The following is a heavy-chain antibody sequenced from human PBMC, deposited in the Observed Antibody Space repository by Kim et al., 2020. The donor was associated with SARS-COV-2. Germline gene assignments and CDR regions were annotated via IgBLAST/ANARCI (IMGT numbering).Heavy chain of an antibody. J-gene: IGHJ3*02. CDR1: GFTFSSYS. CDR3: ARDSQLTMGGLDAFDI. D-gene: IGHD3-10*01. Sequence: GGSLRLSCAASGFTFSSYSMNWVRQAPGKGLEWVSSISSSSSYIYYADSVKGRFTISRDNAKNSLYLQMNSLRAEDTAVYYCARDSQLTMGGLDAFDIWGQGTMVTVSS. CDR2: ISSSSSYI. V-gene: IGHV3-21*01.